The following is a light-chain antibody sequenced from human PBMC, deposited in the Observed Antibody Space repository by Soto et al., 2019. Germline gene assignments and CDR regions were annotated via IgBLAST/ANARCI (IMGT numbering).Light chain of an antibody. J-gene: IGKJ4*01. CDR3: QQYDNSPLT. Sequence: EIVLTQSPGTLSLSPGERGTLSCRASQRFGSSNLAWYQQKPGQAPRLLIYSTSNRATGIPDRFSGSGSGTDFTLTISRLEPEDFAVYYCQQYDNSPLTFGGGTKVDIK. CDR2: STS. V-gene: IGKV3-20*01. CDR1: QRFGSSN.